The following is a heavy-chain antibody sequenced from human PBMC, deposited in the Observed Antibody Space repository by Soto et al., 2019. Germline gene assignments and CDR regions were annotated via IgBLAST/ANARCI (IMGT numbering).Heavy chain of an antibody. V-gene: IGHV3-9*01. CDR2: ISWNSGSI. Sequence: EVELVESGGGLGQPGRSLRLSCAASGFTFDDYAMHWVRQAPGKGLEWVSGISWNSGSIGYADSVKGRFTISRDNAKNSLYLQMNSLRAEDTALYYCAKGFSSWSTFDYWGQGTLVTVSS. J-gene: IGHJ4*02. D-gene: IGHD6-13*01. CDR1: GFTFDDYA. CDR3: AKGFSSWSTFDY.